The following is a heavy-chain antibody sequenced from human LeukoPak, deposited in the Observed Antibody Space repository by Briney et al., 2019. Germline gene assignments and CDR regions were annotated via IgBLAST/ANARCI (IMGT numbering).Heavy chain of an antibody. D-gene: IGHD3-10*01. V-gene: IGHV3-23*01. CDR3: AKDRWYDGESGYFDH. Sequence: PGGSLRLSCAASGFTFSSYVMSWVRQAPGKGLEWVSTISGSGAATFYADSVKGRFTISRDNSNNTLYLRLNSLRAEDTAIYFCAKDRWYDGESGYFDHWGRGTLVTVSS. J-gene: IGHJ4*02. CDR1: GFTFSSYV. CDR2: ISGSGAAT.